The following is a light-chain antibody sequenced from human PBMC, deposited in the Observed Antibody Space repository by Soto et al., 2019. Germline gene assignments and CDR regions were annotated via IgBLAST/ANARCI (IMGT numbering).Light chain of an antibody. J-gene: IGKJ1*01. Sequence: ETQLTQSLVSLFVCLGERVIXTCRASQTISSHLNWYQQEPVKSPNLLVYAASSFQSWVPSRFTGSRSGTDFTLTISSLQPEDFATYFCQHYHIGRSWTFGQGTKVDI. CDR1: QTISSH. V-gene: IGKV1-39*01. CDR3: QHYHIGRSWT. CDR2: AAS.